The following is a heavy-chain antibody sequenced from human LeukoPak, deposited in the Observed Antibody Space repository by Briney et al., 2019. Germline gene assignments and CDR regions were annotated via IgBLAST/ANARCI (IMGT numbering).Heavy chain of an antibody. J-gene: IGHJ4*02. D-gene: IGHD2-15*01. CDR2: IKQDGSEK. V-gene: IGHV3-7*01. Sequence: GGSLRLSCAASGFTFSSYWMSWVRQAPGKGLEWVANIKQDGSEKYYVDSVKGRFTISRDNAKNSLYLQMNSLRAEDTAVYYCARRSPIRGYCSGGSCYSGYFDYWGQGTLVTVSS. CDR3: ARRSPIRGYCSGGSCYSGYFDY. CDR1: GFTFSSYW.